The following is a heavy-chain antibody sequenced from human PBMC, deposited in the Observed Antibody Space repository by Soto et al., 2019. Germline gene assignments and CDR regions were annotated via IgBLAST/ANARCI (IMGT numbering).Heavy chain of an antibody. CDR2: SRNKVIGYTT. CDR3: ARGAPPFDD. CDR1: GLTLSDHY. Sequence: EVQLVQSGGGLVQPGGSLRLSCAASGLTLSDHYMDWVRQTPGKGLEWIGRSRNKVIGYTTEYAASVKGRFTISRDDSKYSMYLQRNSLRTNDTAVYYCARGAPPFDDWGQVTMVTVSS. J-gene: IGHJ4*02. V-gene: IGHV3-72*01.